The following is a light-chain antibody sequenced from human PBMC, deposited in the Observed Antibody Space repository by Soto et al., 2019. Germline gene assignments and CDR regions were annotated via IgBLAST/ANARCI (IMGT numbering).Light chain of an antibody. CDR1: SSDIGGYNF. J-gene: IGLJ3*02. Sequence: QSALTRPPSASGSPGQSVTISCTGTSSDIGGYNFVSWYQQHAGKAPKLLIHEVSKRPSGVPDRFSASKSGNTASLTVSGLQAEDEADYYCSSNAGPNIVLFGGGTKLTVL. CDR2: EVS. V-gene: IGLV2-8*01. CDR3: SSNAGPNIVL.